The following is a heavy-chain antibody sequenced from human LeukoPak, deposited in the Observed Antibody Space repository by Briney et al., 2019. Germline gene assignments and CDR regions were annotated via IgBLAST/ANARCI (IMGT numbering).Heavy chain of an antibody. CDR3: VGSYFDWLGALDI. CDR2: ISSDGGST. V-gene: IGHV3-64D*06. Sequence: GGSLRLSCAASGFTFSNYAMHWVRQAPGKGLEYVSAISSDGGSTFYADSVKGRFTISRDNSKNTLYLQMSSLRAEDTAVYYCVGSYFDWLGALDIWGQGTMVTVSS. J-gene: IGHJ3*02. D-gene: IGHD3-9*01. CDR1: GFTFSNYA.